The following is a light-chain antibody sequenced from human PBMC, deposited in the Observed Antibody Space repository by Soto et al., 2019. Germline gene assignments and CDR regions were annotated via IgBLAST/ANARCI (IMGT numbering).Light chain of an antibody. V-gene: IGKV3-20*01. CDR2: AAS. J-gene: IGKJ2*01. CDR1: QTVDRNS. CDR3: HHYGTSPPYT. Sequence: DIVLAQSPGTLSLSPGERATLSCRASQTVDRNSLAWYQKKPGQAPRLLIHAASSRAPGIPDRFSGSGSGTDFTLTISRLEPEDFAVYYCHHYGTSPPYTFGRGTKLEIK.